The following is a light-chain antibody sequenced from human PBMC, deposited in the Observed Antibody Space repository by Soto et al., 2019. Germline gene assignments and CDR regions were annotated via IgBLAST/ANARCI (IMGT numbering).Light chain of an antibody. J-gene: IGKJ1*01. CDR1: QSVTNF. Sequence: EIVLTQSPGTLSLSPGERATLSCRASQSVTNFLAWYQQKPGQSPSLLIYNASHRATGIPARFSGSGSGTDLTLTISSLEPEDFAVYYCQQRYRWPETFGQGTK. CDR2: NAS. V-gene: IGKV3-11*01. CDR3: QQRYRWPET.